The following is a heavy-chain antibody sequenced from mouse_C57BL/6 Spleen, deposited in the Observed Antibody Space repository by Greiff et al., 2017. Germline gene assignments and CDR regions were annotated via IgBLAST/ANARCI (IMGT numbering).Heavy chain of an antibody. Sequence: QVQLQQPGAELVKPGASVKMSCKASGYPFTSSWITWVKQRPGQGLEWIGDIYPGSGSTNSNEKFKSKATLTVDTSSSPAYMQLSRLTSEDSAVYYCARSNWDWYFDVWGTGTTVTVSS. J-gene: IGHJ1*03. CDR1: GYPFTSSW. V-gene: IGHV1-55*01. CDR3: ARSNWDWYFDV. CDR2: IYPGSGST. D-gene: IGHD4-1*01.